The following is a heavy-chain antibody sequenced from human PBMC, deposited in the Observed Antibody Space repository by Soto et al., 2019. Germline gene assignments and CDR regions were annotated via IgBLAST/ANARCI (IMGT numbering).Heavy chain of an antibody. CDR3: AREVTAAAHMDV. V-gene: IGHV4-31*03. CDR2: IYYSGST. D-gene: IGHD6-13*01. J-gene: IGHJ6*02. Sequence: SETLSLTCTVSGGSISSGGYYWSWIRQHPGKGLEWIGYIYYSGSTYYNPSLESRVTISVDTSKNQFSLKLSSVTAADTAVYYCAREVTAAAHMDVWGQGTTVTVSS. CDR1: GGSISSGGYY.